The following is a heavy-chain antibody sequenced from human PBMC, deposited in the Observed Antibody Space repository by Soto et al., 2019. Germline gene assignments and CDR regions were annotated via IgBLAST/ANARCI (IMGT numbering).Heavy chain of an antibody. CDR3: AGFVVPLAPYDSFFYGMDV. V-gene: IGHV4-31*03. CDR2: ISHNGST. Sequence: QVQLQESGPGLVKPSQTLSLTCNVSGGPISGSGYYWSWIHQHPGKGLAWIGAISHNGSTYYNPSLKSRAAISVEKSKNPLSLTFHSVTAADSAIYYWAGFVVPLAPYDSFFYGMDVWGQGTTVTVSS. CDR1: GGPISGSGYY. J-gene: IGHJ6*02. D-gene: IGHD2-2*01.